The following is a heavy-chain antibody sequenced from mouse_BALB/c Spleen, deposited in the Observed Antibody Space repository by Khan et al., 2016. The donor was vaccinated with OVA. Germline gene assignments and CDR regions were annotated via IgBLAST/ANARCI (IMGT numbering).Heavy chain of an antibody. J-gene: IGHJ2*01. V-gene: IGHV2-9*02. CDR2: IRASGSP. CDR1: GFSSTSYG. Sequence: VQLKESGPGLVAPSQSLSITCTVSGFSSTSYGVHWVRQPPGKGLEWLGVIRASGSPHHNSALMSRMRLSNDNSKSQVFLKMNSLQTDDTALYYCARLDDIWGQGTTLTVSS. CDR3: ARLDDI. D-gene: IGHD1-3*01.